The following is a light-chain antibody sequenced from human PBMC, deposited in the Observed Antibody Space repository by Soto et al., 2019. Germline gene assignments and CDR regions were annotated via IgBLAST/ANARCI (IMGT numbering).Light chain of an antibody. CDR3: QQDNKWPRT. V-gene: IGKV3-15*01. CDR1: QSVSSN. J-gene: IGKJ2*01. CDR2: GAS. Sequence: EIVIRQSPATLSVSPGERATLSCRASQSVSSNLAWYQQKPGQAPRLLIYGASTTATGIPARFSGSGSGTEFTLTISSLQSEDFAVYNCQQDNKWPRTFGQGTKVDIK.